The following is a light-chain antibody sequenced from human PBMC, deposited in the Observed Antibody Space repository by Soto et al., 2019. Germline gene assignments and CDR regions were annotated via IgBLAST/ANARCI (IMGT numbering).Light chain of an antibody. Sequence: DVVMTQSPLSLPVTLGQPASISCRSSQSLVHSDGNTYLNWFQQRPGQSPRRLISKVSNRDSGVPDRFSGSASGTDFTLKISRVEAEDVGVYYCMQPLQTPRTFGQGTKVDIK. V-gene: IGKV2-30*02. CDR3: MQPLQTPRT. J-gene: IGKJ1*01. CDR1: QSLVHSDGNTY. CDR2: KVS.